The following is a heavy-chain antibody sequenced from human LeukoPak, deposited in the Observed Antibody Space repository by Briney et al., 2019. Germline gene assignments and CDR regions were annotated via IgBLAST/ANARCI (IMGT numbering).Heavy chain of an antibody. Sequence: PSETLSLTCSVSGYSITSGYHWGWIRQPPGKGLEWIGSVHHSGTTYNNPSLKNRVTISVDMSKNQFSLKLTSVTAADTAVYYCARGYSYGGWFDPWGQGTLVSVSS. D-gene: IGHD5-18*01. CDR2: VHHSGTT. CDR3: ARGYSYGGWFDP. CDR1: GYSITSGYH. J-gene: IGHJ5*02. V-gene: IGHV4-38-2*02.